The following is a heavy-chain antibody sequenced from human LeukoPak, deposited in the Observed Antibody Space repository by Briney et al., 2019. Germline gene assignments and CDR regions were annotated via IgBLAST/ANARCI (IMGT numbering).Heavy chain of an antibody. D-gene: IGHD4-17*01. CDR3: ARERGYRDYPSDY. Sequence: GGSLRLSCAASGFTFSNYAMHWVRQAPGKGLEYVSAISSNGGSTYYANSVKGRFTISRDNSKNTLYLQMGSLRAEDMAVYYCARERGYRDYPSDYWGQGTLVTVSS. V-gene: IGHV3-64*01. CDR1: GFTFSNYA. J-gene: IGHJ4*02. CDR2: ISSNGGST.